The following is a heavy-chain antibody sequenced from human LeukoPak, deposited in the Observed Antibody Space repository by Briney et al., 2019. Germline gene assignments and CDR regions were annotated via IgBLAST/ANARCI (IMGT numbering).Heavy chain of an antibody. D-gene: IGHD6-13*01. V-gene: IGHV1-69*04. CDR3: ASWQQQRGVDY. J-gene: IGHJ4*02. CDR2: IIPILGIA. CDR1: GGTFSSYA. Sequence: SVKVSCKASGGTFSSYAISWVRQAPGQGLEWMGRIIPILGIANYAQKFQGRVTITADKSTSTAYMELSSLRSEDTAVYYCASWQQQRGVDYRGQGTLVTVSS.